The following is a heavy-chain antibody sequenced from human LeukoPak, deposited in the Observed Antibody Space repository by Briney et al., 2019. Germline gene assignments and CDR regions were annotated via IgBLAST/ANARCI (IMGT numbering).Heavy chain of an antibody. CDR2: MNPNSGNT. CDR1: GYTFSSYD. V-gene: IGHV1-8*01. D-gene: IGHD5-12*01. Sequence: ASVKVSCKASGYTFSSYDINWVQQATGQGLEWMGWMNPNSGNTGYAQKFQGRVTMTRNTSTSTAYMELSSLRSEDTAVYYCARGFSGYEWGYYYYYMDVWGKGTTVTISS. J-gene: IGHJ6*03. CDR3: ARGFSGYEWGYYYYYMDV.